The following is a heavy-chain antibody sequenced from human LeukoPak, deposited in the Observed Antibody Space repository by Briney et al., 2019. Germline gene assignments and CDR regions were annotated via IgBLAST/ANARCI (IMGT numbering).Heavy chain of an antibody. CDR2: ISYTGST. CDR1: GGSIRSYY. D-gene: IGHD4-23*01. Sequence: SETLSLTCSVSGGSIRSYYWNWLRQPPGKGLEWIGYISYTGSTYYNPSLKSRATISVDTSQNQFSLNLSSVTGADTAIYHCARADLYGGNPFDAFDIWGQGTMVTVSS. V-gene: IGHV4-59*08. CDR3: ARADLYGGNPFDAFDI. J-gene: IGHJ3*02.